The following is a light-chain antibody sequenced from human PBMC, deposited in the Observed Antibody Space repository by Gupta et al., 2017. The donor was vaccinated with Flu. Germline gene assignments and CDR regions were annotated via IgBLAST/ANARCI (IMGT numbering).Light chain of an antibody. Sequence: PSPLAASLGDGVTITCRASQGVATSLAWYQQKPGRAPQVLIFRASTLHGGVPSTFSDSGSETDFTLTITSLQPDDFATYYCQQYASYPWTFGQGTKVEF. CDR1: QGVATS. V-gene: IGKV1-5*03. CDR2: RAS. CDR3: QQYASYPWT. J-gene: IGKJ1*01.